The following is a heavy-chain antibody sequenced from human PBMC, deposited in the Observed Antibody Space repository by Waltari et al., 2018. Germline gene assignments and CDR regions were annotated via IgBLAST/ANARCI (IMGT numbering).Heavy chain of an antibody. CDR3: TTWPSITMAPHDY. Sequence: EVQLVESGGGLVKPGGSLRLSCAASGFTFSNAWMSWVRQAPGKGLEWVGRIKSKTDGGTTDYAAPVKGRFTISRDDSKNTLYLQMNSLKTEDTAVYYCTTWPSITMAPHDYWGQGTLVTVSS. J-gene: IGHJ4*02. V-gene: IGHV3-15*01. CDR1: GFTFSNAW. D-gene: IGHD3-10*01. CDR2: IKSKTDGGTT.